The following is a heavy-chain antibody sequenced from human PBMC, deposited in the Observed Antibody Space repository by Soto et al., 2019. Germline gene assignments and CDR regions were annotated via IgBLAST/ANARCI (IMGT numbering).Heavy chain of an antibody. D-gene: IGHD3-10*01. CDR3: ASNFGEDLKPFDY. J-gene: IGHJ4*02. CDR1: GFTVSSNY. V-gene: IGHV3-53*01. Sequence: EVQLVESGGGLIQPGGSLRLSCAASGFTVSSNYMSWVRQAPGKGLEWVSVIYSGGSTYYADSVKGRFTISRDNSKNTLYLQMNSLRAEDTAVYYCASNFGEDLKPFDYWGQGTLVTVSS. CDR2: IYSGGST.